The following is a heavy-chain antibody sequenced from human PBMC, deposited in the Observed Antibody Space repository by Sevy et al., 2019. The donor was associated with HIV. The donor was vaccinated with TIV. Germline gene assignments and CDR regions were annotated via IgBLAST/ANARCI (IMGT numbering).Heavy chain of an antibody. J-gene: IGHJ4*02. CDR1: GYTFTSYG. D-gene: IGHD3-10*01. V-gene: IGHV1-18*01. CDR2: ISAYNGNT. Sequence: ASVKVSCKASGYTFTSYGISWVRQAPGQGLEWMGWISAYNGNTNYAQKLQGRVTMTTDTSTSIAYMELRSLRSDDTAVYYCARFFLTMVRGVIFGDPFDYWGQGTLVTVSS. CDR3: ARFFLTMVRGVIFGDPFDY.